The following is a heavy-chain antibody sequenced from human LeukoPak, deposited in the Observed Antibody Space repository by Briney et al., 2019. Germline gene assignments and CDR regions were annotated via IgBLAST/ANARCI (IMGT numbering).Heavy chain of an antibody. Sequence: GASVKVSCKASGYTFTGYYMHCVRQAPGQGVEWMGWINPNSGGTNYAQKFQGRVTMTRDTSISTAYMELSRLRSDDTAVYYCARDVTYDFWSGYPDYWGQGTLVTVSS. CDR3: ARDVTYDFWSGYPDY. CDR2: INPNSGGT. D-gene: IGHD3-3*01. J-gene: IGHJ4*02. CDR1: GYTFTGYY. V-gene: IGHV1-2*02.